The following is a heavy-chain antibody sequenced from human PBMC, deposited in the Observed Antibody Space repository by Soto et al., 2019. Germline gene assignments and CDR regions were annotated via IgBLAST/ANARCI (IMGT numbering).Heavy chain of an antibody. CDR2: ISAYNANT. CDR3: ARDLSYGGNLLAY. Sequence: QVQLVQSGAEVKKPGASVKVSCKASGYTFTSYGISWVRQAPGQGLEWMGWISAYNANTNYAQKPQGGDXXTXDXXTSTAYAELRRLRSDDTAVYYWARDLSYGGNLLAYWGQGTLVTVFS. D-gene: IGHD4-17*01. CDR1: GYTFTSYG. V-gene: IGHV1-18*01. J-gene: IGHJ4*02.